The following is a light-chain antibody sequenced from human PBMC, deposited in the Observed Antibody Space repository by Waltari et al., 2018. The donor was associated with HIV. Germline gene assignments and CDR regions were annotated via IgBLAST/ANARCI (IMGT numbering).Light chain of an antibody. CDR2: GAS. CDR3: QQYGNSLIT. V-gene: IGKV3-20*01. Sequence: EIVLTQSPGTPSLSPGERATLSCRASQSVSSTYLAWYQQKPGQAPRLLIYGASSRATGIPDRFSGSGSGTDFTLAISRVEPEDFAAYYCQQYGNSLITFGQGTRLAIK. CDR1: QSVSSTY. J-gene: IGKJ5*01.